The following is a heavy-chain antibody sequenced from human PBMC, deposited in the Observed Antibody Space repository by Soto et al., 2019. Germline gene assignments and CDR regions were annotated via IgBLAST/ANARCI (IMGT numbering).Heavy chain of an antibody. CDR2: INPNSGGT. J-gene: IGHJ5*02. CDR3: ARDGGYCSGGSCYSVP. CDR1: GYTFTGYY. V-gene: IGHV1-2*02. Sequence: ASVKVSCKASGYTFTGYYMHWVRQAPGQGLEWMGWINPNSGGTNYAQKFQGRVTMTRDTSISTAYMELSRLRSDDTAVYYCARDGGYCSGGSCYSVPWGQGTLVTVSS. D-gene: IGHD2-15*01.